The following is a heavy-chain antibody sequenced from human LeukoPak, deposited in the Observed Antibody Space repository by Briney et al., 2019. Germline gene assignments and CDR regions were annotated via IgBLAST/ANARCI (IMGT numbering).Heavy chain of an antibody. J-gene: IGHJ5*02. V-gene: IGHV4-34*01. CDR3: ARGGGIVVVPGAIRPYRYNWFDP. Sequence: PSETLSLTCAVYGGSFSGYYWSRIRQPPGKGLEWIGEINHSGSTNYNPSLKSRVTISVDTSKNQFSLKLSSVTAADTAVYYCARGGGIVVVPGAIRPYRYNWFDPWGQGTLVTVSS. CDR2: INHSGST. D-gene: IGHD2-2*01. CDR1: GGSFSGYY.